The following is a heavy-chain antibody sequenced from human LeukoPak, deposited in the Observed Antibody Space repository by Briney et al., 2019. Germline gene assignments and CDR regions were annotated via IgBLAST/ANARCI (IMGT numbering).Heavy chain of an antibody. D-gene: IGHD2-2*01. CDR1: GFTFSSYG. V-gene: IGHV3-30*19. Sequence: PGGSLSLSCAASGFTFSSYGMHWVRQAPGKGLEWVAVIWYDGSNKYYADSVKGRFTISRDNSKNTLYLQMNSLRAEDTAVYYCARGYCSSTSCYLSFYYYYGMDVWGQGTTVTVSS. J-gene: IGHJ6*02. CDR2: IWYDGSNK. CDR3: ARGYCSSTSCYLSFYYYYGMDV.